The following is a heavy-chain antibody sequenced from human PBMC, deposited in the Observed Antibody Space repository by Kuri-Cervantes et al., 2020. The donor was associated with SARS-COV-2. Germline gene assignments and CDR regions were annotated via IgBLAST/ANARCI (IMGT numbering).Heavy chain of an antibody. Sequence: SQTLSLTCAVYGGSFSGYYWSWIRQPPGKGLEWIGETNHSGSTNYNPSLKSRVTISVDTSKNQFSLKLSSVTAADTAVYYCARLFEGANGHLRVWYSSSWSHYYYYMDVWGKGTTVTVSS. CDR1: GGSFSGYY. CDR3: ARLFEGANGHLRVWYSSSWSHYYYYMDV. V-gene: IGHV4-34*01. CDR2: TNHSGST. D-gene: IGHD6-13*01. J-gene: IGHJ6*03.